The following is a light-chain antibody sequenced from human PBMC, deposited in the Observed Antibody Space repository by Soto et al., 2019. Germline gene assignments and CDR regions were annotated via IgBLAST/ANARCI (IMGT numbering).Light chain of an antibody. V-gene: IGKV3-20*01. J-gene: IGKJ3*01. Sequence: EIVLTQSPGTLSLSPGERATLSCRASESVSSSYLAWYQQKPVQAPRLLIYGASSRATGIPDRFSGSGSGSDFTLTISILEPEDFAVYYCQQYGSSPTFGPGTIVYIK. CDR1: ESVSSSY. CDR2: GAS. CDR3: QQYGSSPT.